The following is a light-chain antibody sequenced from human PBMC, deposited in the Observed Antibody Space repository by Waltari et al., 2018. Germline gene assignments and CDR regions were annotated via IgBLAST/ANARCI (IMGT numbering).Light chain of an antibody. V-gene: IGKV3-15*01. CDR2: VAS. CDR3: QHYENWPHT. Sequence: EIVMTQSPATLSVSPGARATLPCRASQSLDSHVAWYKQEPGEAPRLLIYVASTRATGIPARFSGSGSRTEFTLTISSLQSEDSGVYYCQHYENWPHTFGGGTKVEIK. J-gene: IGKJ4*01. CDR1: QSLDSH.